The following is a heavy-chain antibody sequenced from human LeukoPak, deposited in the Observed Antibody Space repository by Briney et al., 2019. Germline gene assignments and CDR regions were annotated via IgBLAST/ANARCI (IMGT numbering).Heavy chain of an antibody. CDR2: INHSGST. D-gene: IGHD2-15*01. Sequence: SETLSLTCTVSGGSISSGSYYWSWIRQPPGKGLEWIGEINHSGSTNYNPSLKSRVTISVDTSKNQFSLKLSSVTAADTAVYYCARSRYCSGGSCHRGDYWGQGTLVTVSS. CDR3: ARSRYCSGGSCHRGDY. J-gene: IGHJ4*02. V-gene: IGHV4-39*07. CDR1: GGSISSGSYY.